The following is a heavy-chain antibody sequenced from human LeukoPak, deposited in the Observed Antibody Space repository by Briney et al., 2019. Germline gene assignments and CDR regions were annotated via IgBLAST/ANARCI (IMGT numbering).Heavy chain of an antibody. V-gene: IGHV1-18*01. Sequence: ASVKVSCKASGYTFTSYGISWVRQAPGQGLEWMGWISAYNGNTNYAQNLQGRVTMTADTSTSTAYMELRSLRSDDTAVYYCAREVSPANFEYWGQGTLVTVSS. CDR1: GYTFTSYG. CDR2: ISAYNGNT. CDR3: AREVSPANFEY. J-gene: IGHJ4*02.